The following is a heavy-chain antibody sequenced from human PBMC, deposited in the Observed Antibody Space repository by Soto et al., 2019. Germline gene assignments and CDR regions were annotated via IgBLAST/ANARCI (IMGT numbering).Heavy chain of an antibody. V-gene: IGHV3-23*01. J-gene: IGHJ4*02. CDR3: AHHSSGWYPHITFDY. D-gene: IGHD6-19*01. CDR2: ISGSGGST. Sequence: EVQLLESGGGLVQPGGSLRLSCAASGFTFSSYAMSWVRQAPGKGLEWVSAISGSGGSTYYADSVKGRFTISRDNSKNTLYLQMHSLRAEDTAVYYCAHHSSGWYPHITFDYWGQGTLVTVSS. CDR1: GFTFSSYA.